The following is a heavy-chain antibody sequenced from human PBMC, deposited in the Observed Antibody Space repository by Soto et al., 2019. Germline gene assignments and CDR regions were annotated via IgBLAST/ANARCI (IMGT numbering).Heavy chain of an antibody. J-gene: IGHJ4*02. CDR1: GFNFSSYA. D-gene: IGHD1-26*01. V-gene: IGHV3-23*01. Sequence: PGGYLRLSCAASGFNFSSYAMGWVRQGPGKGLEWVAVVSIGGSTHYADSVRGRFTISRDNSKNTLSLQMNSLTAEDTAVYFCAKRRGXGGHVDYWGQGX. CDR3: AKRRGXGGHVDY. CDR2: VSIGGST.